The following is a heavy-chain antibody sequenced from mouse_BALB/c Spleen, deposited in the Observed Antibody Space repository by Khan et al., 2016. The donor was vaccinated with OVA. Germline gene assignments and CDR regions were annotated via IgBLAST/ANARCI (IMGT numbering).Heavy chain of an antibody. CDR1: GYTFTSYV. V-gene: IGHV1S136*01. J-gene: IGHJ3*01. CDR2: ISPNSDGS. CDR3: LVSLYYDGSAYEGFAY. D-gene: IGHD1-1*01. Sequence: VQLKESGPELVKPGASVKMSCKASGYTFTSYVMHWVKQKPGQGLEWIGYISPNSDGSKYNEKFRGKATLNSDKSSSTAYLELSRLTSADSAVYYWLVSLYYDGSAYEGFAYWGQGTLVTVSA.